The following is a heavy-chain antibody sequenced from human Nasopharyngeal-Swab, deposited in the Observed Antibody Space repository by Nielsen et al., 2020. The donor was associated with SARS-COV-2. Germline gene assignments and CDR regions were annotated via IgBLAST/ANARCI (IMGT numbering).Heavy chain of an antibody. CDR2: ISYDGSNK. D-gene: IGHD5-18*01. J-gene: IGHJ4*02. CDR1: GFTFSSHG. Sequence: SLKISCSASGFTFSSHGMHWVRQAPGKGLEWVAVISYDGSNKYYADSVKGRFTISRDNSKNTLYLQMNSLRAEDTAVYYCASAIRGYSSYYFDYWGQGTLVTVSS. V-gene: IGHV3-30*03. CDR3: ASAIRGYSSYYFDY.